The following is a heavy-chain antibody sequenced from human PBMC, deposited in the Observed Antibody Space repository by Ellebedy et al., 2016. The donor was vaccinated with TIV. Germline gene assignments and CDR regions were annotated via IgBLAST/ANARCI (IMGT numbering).Heavy chain of an antibody. CDR2: ISSNGGST. D-gene: IGHD5-18*01. CDR1: GFTFSDYY. V-gene: IGHV3-64*01. J-gene: IGHJ4*02. CDR3: ARGERYSYGFDY. Sequence: GGSLRLSCAASGFTFSDYYMSWIRQAPGKGLEYVSAISSNGGSTYYANSVKGRFTISRDNSKNTLYLQMGSLRAEDMAVYYCARGERYSYGFDYWGQGTLVTVSS.